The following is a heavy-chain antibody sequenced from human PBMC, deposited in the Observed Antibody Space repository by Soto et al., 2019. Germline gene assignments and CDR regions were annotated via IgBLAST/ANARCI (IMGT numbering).Heavy chain of an antibody. CDR2: ITSTSSAI. J-gene: IGHJ4*02. CDR1: GFTFSNYD. CDR3: ARDLYPGLDY. V-gene: IGHV3-48*01. D-gene: IGHD3-16*02. Sequence: GGSLRLSCAASGFTFSNYDMVWVRQAPGKGLEWISYITSTSSAINYADSVRGRFTISRDNAMRSLFLHMNSLRAEDTAVYYCARDLYPGLDYWGQGTLVTVSS.